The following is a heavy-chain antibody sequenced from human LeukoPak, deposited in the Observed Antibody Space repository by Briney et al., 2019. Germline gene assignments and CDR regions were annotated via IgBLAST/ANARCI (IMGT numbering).Heavy chain of an antibody. Sequence: GESLKISCKGSGYSFTSYWIGWVRQMPGKGLEWMGIIYPGDSDTRYSPSFQGQVTISADKSISTAYLQWSSLKASDTAMYYCARQNGGTGTTVTNSAYYYYYMDVWGKGTTVTVSS. CDR1: GYSFTSYW. CDR3: ARQNGGTGTTVTNSAYYYYYMDV. J-gene: IGHJ6*03. CDR2: IYPGDSDT. V-gene: IGHV5-51*01. D-gene: IGHD4-17*01.